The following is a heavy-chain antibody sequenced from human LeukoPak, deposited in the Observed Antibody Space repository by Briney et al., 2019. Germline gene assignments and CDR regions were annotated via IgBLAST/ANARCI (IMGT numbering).Heavy chain of an antibody. Sequence: GGSLKLSCAASGFTFSGSAMHWVRQASGKGLEWVGRIRSKANSYATAYAASVKGRFTISRDDSKNTAYLQMNSLKTEDTAVYYCTVIRWSDWDYYYGMDVWGQGTTVTVSS. CDR2: IRSKANSYAT. V-gene: IGHV3-73*01. D-gene: IGHD4-23*01. CDR3: TVIRWSDWDYYYGMDV. CDR1: GFTFSGSA. J-gene: IGHJ6*02.